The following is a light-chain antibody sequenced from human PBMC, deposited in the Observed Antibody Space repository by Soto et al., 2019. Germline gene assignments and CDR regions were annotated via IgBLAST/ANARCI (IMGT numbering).Light chain of an antibody. V-gene: IGLV2-14*01. CDR3: SSYTASSTLV. J-gene: IGLJ3*02. CDR1: SSDVGRYIY. Sequence: QSALTQPASVSGSPGQSITISCAGTSSDVGRYIYVSWYQQHPGRAPKLMIYDVSNRPSGVSNRFSGSKSGNTASLTISGLQAEDEADYYCSSYTASSTLVLGGGTQLTVL. CDR2: DVS.